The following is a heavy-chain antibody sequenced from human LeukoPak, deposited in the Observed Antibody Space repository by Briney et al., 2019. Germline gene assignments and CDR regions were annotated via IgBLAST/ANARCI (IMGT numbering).Heavy chain of an antibody. D-gene: IGHD2-15*01. J-gene: IGHJ4*02. CDR2: IYYSGST. V-gene: IGHV4-31*03. CDR3: ATQGVVVVGSFDY. Sequence: PSETLSLTCTVSGVSISSGGYYWRWLRQHPGKGLEWNGYIYYSGSTYYNPSLKSRVTISVDTSKNQFSLKLSSVTAADTAVYYCATQGVVVVGSFDYWGQGTLVTVSS. CDR1: GVSISSGGYY.